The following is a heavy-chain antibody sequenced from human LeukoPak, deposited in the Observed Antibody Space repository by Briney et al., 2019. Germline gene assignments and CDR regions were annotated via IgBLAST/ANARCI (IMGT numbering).Heavy chain of an antibody. CDR1: GFIVSSNF. CDR3: AELGITMIGGV. J-gene: IGHJ6*04. Sequence: PGGSLRLSCGVSGFIVSSNFMTWVRQSPGKGLEWVSIMYYSGTTHYADSVKGRFTISRDNAKNSLYLQMNSLRAEDTAVYYCAELGITMIGGVWGKGTTVTISS. CDR2: MYYSGTT. V-gene: IGHV3-53*01. D-gene: IGHD3-10*02.